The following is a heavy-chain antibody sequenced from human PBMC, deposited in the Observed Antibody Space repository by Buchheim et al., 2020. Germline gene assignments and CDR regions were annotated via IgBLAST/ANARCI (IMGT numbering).Heavy chain of an antibody. Sequence: QLQLQESGSGLVKPSQTLSLTCAVSGGSISSGDSSWSWIRQPPGRGLDWIGYIYHGGSSYYSPSLKSRVTVSADRYTNQFSLKLSSVTAADTAVYYCARVATTDAFDIWGQGT. CDR1: GGSISSGDSS. V-gene: IGHV4-30-2*01. J-gene: IGHJ3*02. CDR2: IYHGGSS. D-gene: IGHD1-26*01. CDR3: ARVATTDAFDI.